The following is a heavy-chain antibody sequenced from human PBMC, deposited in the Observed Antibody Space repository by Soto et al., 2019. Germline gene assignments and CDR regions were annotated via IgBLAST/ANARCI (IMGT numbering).Heavy chain of an antibody. CDR3: ASSIAARLDPGYFQH. D-gene: IGHD6-6*01. CDR1: GGSFSGYY. CDR2: INHSGST. Sequence: SETLSLTCAVYGGSFSGYYWSWIRQPPGKGLEWIGEINHSGSTNYNPSLKSRVTISVDTSKNQFYLKLSSVTAADTAVYYCASSIAARLDPGYFQHWGQGTLVTVSS. V-gene: IGHV4-34*01. J-gene: IGHJ1*01.